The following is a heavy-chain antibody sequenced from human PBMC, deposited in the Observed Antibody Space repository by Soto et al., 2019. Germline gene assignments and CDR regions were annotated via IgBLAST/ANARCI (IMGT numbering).Heavy chain of an antibody. CDR1: GVSFSAFW. Sequence: EVQLVESGGGLVQPGGSLRLSCAASGVSFSAFWMSWVRQIPGKGLEWVANINQDGSEKQYVDSVKGRFTISRDNAKNSLFLQMNSLRAEDSAVYYCARDRGWNIVVIPASFDLWGRGALVFVSS. D-gene: IGHD2-15*01. J-gene: IGHJ4*02. V-gene: IGHV3-7*01. CDR2: INQDGSEK. CDR3: ARDRGWNIVVIPASFDL.